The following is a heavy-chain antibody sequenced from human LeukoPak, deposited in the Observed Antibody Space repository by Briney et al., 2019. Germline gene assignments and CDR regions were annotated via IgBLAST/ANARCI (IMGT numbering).Heavy chain of an antibody. J-gene: IGHJ6*02. CDR3: ARSCDDYGDLCMDV. V-gene: IGHV1-69*04. Sequence: SVKVSCKASGGTFSNYAISWVRQAPGQGLEWMGRIIPILDIANYAQKFQGRVTITADKSTSTAYMELSSLRSKDTAVYYCARSCDDYGDLCMDVWGQGTTVTVSS. D-gene: IGHD4-17*01. CDR2: IIPILDIA. CDR1: GGTFSNYA.